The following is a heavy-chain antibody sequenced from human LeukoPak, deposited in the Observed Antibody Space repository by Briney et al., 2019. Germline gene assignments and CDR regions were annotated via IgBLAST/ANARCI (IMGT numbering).Heavy chain of an antibody. CDR3: AREPRAIGYCSGGSCYYYYGMDV. J-gene: IGHJ6*02. CDR2: INAGNGNT. CDR1: GYTFTSYA. D-gene: IGHD2-15*01. V-gene: IGHV1-3*01. Sequence: ASVTVSCTASGYTFTSYAMHWVRQAPGQRLEWMGWINAGNGNTKYSQKFQGRVTITRDTSASTAYMELSSLRSEDTAVYYGAREPRAIGYCSGGSCYYYYGMDVWGQGTTVTVSS.